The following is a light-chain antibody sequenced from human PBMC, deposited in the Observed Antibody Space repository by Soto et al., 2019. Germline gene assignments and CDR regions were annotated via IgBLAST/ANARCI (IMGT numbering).Light chain of an antibody. J-gene: IGLJ1*01. CDR3: SSYTDSSKSV. Sequence: QSVLTQPASVSGSPGQSITISCTGTSXDLAIYNYVSWYQQQPGKAPKLMIYQVTNRPSGVSNRFSGSRSGNTASLTISGLQAEDEADYYCSSYTDSSKSVFGTGTKVTVL. CDR1: SXDLAIYNY. CDR2: QVT. V-gene: IGLV2-14*01.